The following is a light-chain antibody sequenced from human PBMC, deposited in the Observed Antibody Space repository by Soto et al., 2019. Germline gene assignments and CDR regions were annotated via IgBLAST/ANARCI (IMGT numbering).Light chain of an antibody. CDR1: QSVSNNY. V-gene: IGKV3-20*01. CDR2: GAS. J-gene: IGKJ4*01. CDR3: QQYGSSPLFT. Sequence: EIVLTQSPGTLSLSPGERATLSCRASQSVSNNYLAWHQQRLGQAPRLLIYGASSRATGIPDRFSGSGSGTDFTLTISRLEPEDFAVYYCQQYGSSPLFTFGGGTKV.